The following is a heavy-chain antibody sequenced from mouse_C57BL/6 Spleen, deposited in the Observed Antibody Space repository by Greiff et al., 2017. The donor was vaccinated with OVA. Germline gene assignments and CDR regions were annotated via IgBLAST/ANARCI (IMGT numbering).Heavy chain of an antibody. CDR1: GFTFSSYA. CDR2: ISDGGSYT. Sequence: EVQLQESGGGLVKPGGSLKLSCAASGFTFSSYAMSWVRQTPEKRLEWVATISDGGSYTYYPDNVKGRFTISRDNAKNNLYLQMSHLKSEDTAMYYCARVLLRYYAMDYWGQGTSVTVSS. D-gene: IGHD1-1*01. V-gene: IGHV5-4*01. CDR3: ARVLLRYYAMDY. J-gene: IGHJ4*01.